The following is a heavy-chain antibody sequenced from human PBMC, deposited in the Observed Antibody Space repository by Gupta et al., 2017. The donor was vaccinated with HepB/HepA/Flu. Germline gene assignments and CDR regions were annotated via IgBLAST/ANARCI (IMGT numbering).Heavy chain of an antibody. D-gene: IGHD7-27*01. V-gene: IGHV1-2*02. J-gene: IGHJ6*03. CDR3: ARVLTGEDYYYYYMDV. CDR1: GYTFTGYY. Sequence: QVQLVQSGAEVKKPGASVKVSCKASGYTFTGYYMHWVRQAPGQGFEWMGWINPNSGGTNYAQKFQGRVTMTRDTSISTAYMELSRLRSDDTAVYYCARVLTGEDYYYYYMDVWGKGTTVTVSS. CDR2: INPNSGGT.